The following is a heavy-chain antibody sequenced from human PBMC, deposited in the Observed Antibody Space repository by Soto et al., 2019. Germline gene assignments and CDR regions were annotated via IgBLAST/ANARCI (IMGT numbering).Heavy chain of an antibody. D-gene: IGHD3-10*01. V-gene: IGHV3-7*01. J-gene: IGHJ4*02. CDR3: ATPPIRGVTPNFYFDY. CDR1: GFTFSSYW. Sequence: GGSLRLSCAASGFTFSSYWMSWVRQAPGKGLEWVANIKQDGSEKYYVDSVKGRFTISRDNAKNSLYLQMNSLRAEDTAVYYCATPPIRGVTPNFYFDYWGQGTLVTVSS. CDR2: IKQDGSEK.